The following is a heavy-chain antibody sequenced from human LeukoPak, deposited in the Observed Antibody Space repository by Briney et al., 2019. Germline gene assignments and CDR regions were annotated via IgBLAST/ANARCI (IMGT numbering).Heavy chain of an antibody. Sequence: GGSLRLSCAASGFTFSSYGMSWVRQAPGKGLEWVSAISGSGGSTYYADSVKGRFTISRDNSKNTLYLQVSSLRAEDTAIYYCAKGYGSGNYYSSHAFDIWGQGTMVTVSS. D-gene: IGHD3-10*01. J-gene: IGHJ3*02. CDR3: AKGYGSGNYYSSHAFDI. CDR2: ISGSGGST. V-gene: IGHV3-23*01. CDR1: GFTFSSYG.